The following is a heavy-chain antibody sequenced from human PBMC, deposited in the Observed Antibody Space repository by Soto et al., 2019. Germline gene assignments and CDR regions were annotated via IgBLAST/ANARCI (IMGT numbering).Heavy chain of an antibody. CDR1: GFTFSSYA. J-gene: IGHJ4*02. Sequence: GGSMRLSCAASGFTFSSYAMSWVRQAPGKGLEWVSAISGSGGSTYYADSVKGRFTISRDNSKNTLYLQMNSLRAEDTAVYYCAKAFVYSSPLRYYFNYWGQGTLVTVSS. CDR3: AKAFVYSSPLRYYFNY. V-gene: IGHV3-23*01. D-gene: IGHD6-13*01. CDR2: ISGSGGST.